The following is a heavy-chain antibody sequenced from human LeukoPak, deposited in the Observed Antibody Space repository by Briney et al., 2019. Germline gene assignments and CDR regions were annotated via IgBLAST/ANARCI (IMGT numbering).Heavy chain of an antibody. V-gene: IGHV3-49*04. CDR1: GFAFDDFD. Sequence: GGSLRLSCTTSGFAFDDFDRSGVRQPAGKGLEWVGFIRRRAYGGAAEYAASVKGRFIISRDDSKGIAYLQMNSLKTEDTAVYYCIRNGLVDFDYWGQGSRVIVSP. CDR3: IRNGLVDFDY. CDR2: IRRRAYGGAA. J-gene: IGHJ4*02.